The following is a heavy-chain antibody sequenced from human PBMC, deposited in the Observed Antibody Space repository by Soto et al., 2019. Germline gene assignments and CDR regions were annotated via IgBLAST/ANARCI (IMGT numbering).Heavy chain of an antibody. Sequence: QVQLVEAGGGVVQPGMSLRLSCAASGFTFSNFGMHWVRQAPGKGLEWVAVIWYDGSNKYYADSVKGRFTVSRDNSKNTLYLQMNNLRGEDTAVYYCARATYMEVDFWGQGALVTVSS. J-gene: IGHJ4*02. D-gene: IGHD3-16*01. CDR1: GFTFSNFG. CDR2: IWYDGSNK. V-gene: IGHV3-33*01. CDR3: ARATYMEVDF.